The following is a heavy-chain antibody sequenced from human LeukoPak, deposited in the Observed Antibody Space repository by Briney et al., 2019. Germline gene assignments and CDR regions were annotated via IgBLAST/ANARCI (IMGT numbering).Heavy chain of an antibody. Sequence: SGASLRLSCAASGFTFSSYAMSWVRQAPGKGLEWVSAISGSGGSTYCADSVKGRFTISRDNSKNTLYLQMNSLRAGDTAVYYCAKAPSGYYYTFDYWGQGTLVTVSS. J-gene: IGHJ4*02. CDR2: ISGSGGST. CDR1: GFTFSSYA. CDR3: AKAPSGYYYTFDY. V-gene: IGHV3-23*01. D-gene: IGHD3-22*01.